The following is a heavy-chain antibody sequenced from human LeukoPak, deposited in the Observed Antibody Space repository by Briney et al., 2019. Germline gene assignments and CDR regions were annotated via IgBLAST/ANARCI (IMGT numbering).Heavy chain of an antibody. V-gene: IGHV4-31*03. CDR1: GGSISSGGYY. J-gene: IGHJ4*02. D-gene: IGHD1-26*01. Sequence: PSQTLSLTGTVSGGSISSGGYYWSGIRQHPGRGREWIVYIDDSGNTYYNPSLKSRITISVDTSKNQFSLKLSSVTAADTAVYYYARSAPNYSGSYKDYFDYWGQGTLVTVSS. CDR3: ARSAPNYSGSYKDYFDY. CDR2: IDDSGNT.